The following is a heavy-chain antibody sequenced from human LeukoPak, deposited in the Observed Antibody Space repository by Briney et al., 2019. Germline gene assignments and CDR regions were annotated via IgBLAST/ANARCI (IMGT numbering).Heavy chain of an antibody. CDR1: GGSISNYY. V-gene: IGHV4-4*07. CDR2: IYSSGST. CDR3: ARHAFASPLDI. D-gene: IGHD2-21*01. Sequence: SQTLSLTCAVSGGSISNYYWGWIRQPAGKGLEWIGRIYSSGSTTYNPSLRSRVTVTLDTPKNQVSLKVTSVTAADTAVYYCARHAFASPLDIWGQGTVVTVSS. J-gene: IGHJ4*02.